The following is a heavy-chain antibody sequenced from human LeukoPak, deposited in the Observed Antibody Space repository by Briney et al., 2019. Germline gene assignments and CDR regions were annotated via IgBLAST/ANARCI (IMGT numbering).Heavy chain of an antibody. J-gene: IGHJ4*02. Sequence: EGSLRLSCAASGFTFSSYEMNWVRQAPGKGLEWVSYISSSGSTIYYADSVKGRFTISRDNAKNSLYLQMNSLRAEDTAVYYCARDLPERRYYFDYWGQGTLVTVSS. CDR1: GFTFSSYE. CDR3: ARDLPERRYYFDY. CDR2: ISSSGSTI. V-gene: IGHV3-48*03. D-gene: IGHD1-1*01.